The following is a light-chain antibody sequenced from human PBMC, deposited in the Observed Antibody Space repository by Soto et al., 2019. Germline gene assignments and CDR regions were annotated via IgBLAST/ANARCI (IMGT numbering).Light chain of an antibody. CDR2: KAS. CDR3: HQYNTYPLT. J-gene: IGKJ4*01. V-gene: IGKV1-5*03. Sequence: DIQMTQSPSTLSASVGDRVTITCRASQTISSWLAWYQQRPGKAPNLLIYKASTLQSGVPSRFSGSGSGTEFSLTISSLQPDDFATYYCHQYNTYPLTFGGGTTVEIK. CDR1: QTISSW.